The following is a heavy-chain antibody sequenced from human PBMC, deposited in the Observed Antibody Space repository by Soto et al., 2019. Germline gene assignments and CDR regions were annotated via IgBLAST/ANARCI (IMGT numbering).Heavy chain of an antibody. D-gene: IGHD3-16*02. Sequence: QVQLVESGGGVVQPGRSLRLSCAASGFTFSSYGMHWVRQAPGKGLEWVAVISYDGSNKYYADFVKGRFTISRDNSKNTLYLQMNSLRAEDTAVYYCAKDAYYDYIWGSYRYTTNFDYWGQGTLVTVSS. V-gene: IGHV3-30*18. J-gene: IGHJ4*02. CDR1: GFTFSSYG. CDR2: ISYDGSNK. CDR3: AKDAYYDYIWGSYRYTTNFDY.